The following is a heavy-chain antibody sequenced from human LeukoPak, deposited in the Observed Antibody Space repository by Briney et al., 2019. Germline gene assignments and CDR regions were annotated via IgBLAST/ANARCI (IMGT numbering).Heavy chain of an antibody. V-gene: IGHV4-34*01. J-gene: IGHJ4*02. CDR2: INHSGST. Sequence: PSETLSLTCAVYGGPFSGYYWSWIRQPPGKGLEWIGEINHSGSTNYNPSLKSRVTISVDTSKNQFSLKLSSVTAADTAVYYCARGPPAYMYYYDSSGYYPPFSRWGQGTLVTVSS. CDR3: ARGPPAYMYYYDSSGYYPPFSR. D-gene: IGHD3-22*01. CDR1: GGPFSGYY.